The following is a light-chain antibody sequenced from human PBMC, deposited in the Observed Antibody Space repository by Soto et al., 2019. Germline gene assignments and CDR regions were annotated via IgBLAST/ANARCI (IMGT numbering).Light chain of an antibody. V-gene: IGKV3-11*01. CDR2: DAS. CDR3: QQRGNGPRT. J-gene: IGKJ1*01. CDR1: QSVSTY. Sequence: EIVLTQSPATLSLSPGERATLSCRASQSVSTYLAWYQQKSGQAPRLLIYDASNRATGIPARFSGSGSGTDFTLTISSLEPEDFAVYYCQQRGNGPRTLGQGPKLDIK.